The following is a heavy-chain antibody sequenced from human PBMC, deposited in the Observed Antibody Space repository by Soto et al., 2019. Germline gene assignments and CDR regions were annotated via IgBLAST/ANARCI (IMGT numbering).Heavy chain of an antibody. CDR3: ARQLSHICDS. V-gene: IGHV5-51*01. J-gene: IGHJ4*02. D-gene: IGHD3-3*02. CDR1: GYKFGSAW. CDR2: IKPGTSDI. Sequence: PGESLKISCKGVGYKFGSAWIGWVRQMPGKGLEWMGIIKPGTSDIRYSPSCRGHVTISADEAVSTAYLQWSSLKDSDTAMYYCARQLSHICDSWGQGNLVTVSS.